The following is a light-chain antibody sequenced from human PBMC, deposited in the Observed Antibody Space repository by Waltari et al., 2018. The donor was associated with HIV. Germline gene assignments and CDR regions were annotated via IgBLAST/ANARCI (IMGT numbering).Light chain of an antibody. J-gene: IGLJ2*01. CDR1: SSDVGAYNY. CDR3: SSYTTTRTLV. Sequence: QSALTQPASVSGSPGQSITISCTGTSSDVGAYNYVSWYQQHPDKAPKLMIYEVSNRPSWVPNRFSGSKSGNTASLTISGLQAEDEADYYCSSYTTTRTLVFGGGTKLTVL. CDR2: EVS. V-gene: IGLV2-14*01.